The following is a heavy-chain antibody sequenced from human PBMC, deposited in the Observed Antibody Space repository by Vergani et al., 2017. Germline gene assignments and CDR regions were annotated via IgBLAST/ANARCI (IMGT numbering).Heavy chain of an antibody. Sequence: QVQLVQSGAEVTKPGASVKVSCKASGYTFTSYAMHWVRQAPGQRLEWMGWINAGNGNTKYSQKFQGRVTITRDTSANTAYMELSSLRSEDTAVYYCARDRRTGDFDYWGQGTLVTVSS. V-gene: IGHV1-3*01. CDR1: GYTFTSYA. J-gene: IGHJ4*02. CDR3: ARDRRTGDFDY. D-gene: IGHD7-27*01. CDR2: INAGNGNT.